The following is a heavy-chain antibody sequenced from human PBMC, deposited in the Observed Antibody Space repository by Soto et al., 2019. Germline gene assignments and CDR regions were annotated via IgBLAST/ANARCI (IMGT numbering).Heavy chain of an antibody. D-gene: IGHD3-9*01. CDR3: ASWDYDVLTGYSYDD. V-gene: IGHV1-69*01. CDR1: GGTFNNYG. J-gene: IGHJ4*02. Sequence: QVQLVQSGAEVKKPGSSVKVSCKASGGTFNNYGMGWVRQAPGQGLEWMGGIIPMIPRTNYAQKFQGRVTLTADASRSTAYMELRSLRSEHTAVYYCASWDYDVLTGYSYDDWGQGTLVTVSS. CDR2: IIPMIPRT.